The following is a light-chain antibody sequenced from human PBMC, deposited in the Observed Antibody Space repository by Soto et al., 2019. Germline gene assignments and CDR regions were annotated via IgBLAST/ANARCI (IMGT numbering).Light chain of an antibody. CDR1: NSDIGSYNF. J-gene: IGLJ7*01. CDR2: EGS. CDR3: CSYAGDTTYV. V-gene: IGLV2-23*01. Sequence: QSVLTQPASVSGSPGQSITISCTGSNSDIGSYNFVSWYQQYPGKAPKLIIYEGSKRPSGVSLRFSGSKADNTASLTISGLLAEDEADYYCCSYAGDTTYVFGSGTQLTVL.